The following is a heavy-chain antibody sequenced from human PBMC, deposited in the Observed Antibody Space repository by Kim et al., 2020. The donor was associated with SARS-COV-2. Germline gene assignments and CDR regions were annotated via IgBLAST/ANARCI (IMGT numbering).Heavy chain of an antibody. D-gene: IGHD2-2*01. Sequence: SETLSLTCTVSGGSISSGGYYWSWIRQHPGKGLEWIGYIYYSGSTYYNPSLKSRVTISVDTSKNQFSLKLSSVTAADTAVYYCASGDYCSSTSCYLQGKPHWEFDYWGQGTLVTVSS. CDR1: GGSISSGGYY. V-gene: IGHV4-31*03. CDR3: ASGDYCSSTSCYLQGKPHWEFDY. J-gene: IGHJ4*02. CDR2: IYYSGST.